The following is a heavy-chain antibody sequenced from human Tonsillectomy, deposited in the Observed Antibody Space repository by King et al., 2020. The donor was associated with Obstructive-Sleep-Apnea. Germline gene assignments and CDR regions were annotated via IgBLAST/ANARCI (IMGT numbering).Heavy chain of an antibody. D-gene: IGHD6-13*01. CDR2: IIGSGGRT. CDR1: GFTFISYA. Sequence: EVQLVESGGGLVQPGGSLRLSCAASGFTFISYARSWVRQAPGKGLEWVSAIIGSGGRTYYADSVKCRFTIYRDNSKNTLYLQMNSLRAEDTAVYYCAKDHLVRIYIAAAGTKGFDYWGQGTLVTVSS. J-gene: IGHJ4*02. V-gene: IGHV3-23*04. CDR3: AKDHLVRIYIAAAGTKGFDY.